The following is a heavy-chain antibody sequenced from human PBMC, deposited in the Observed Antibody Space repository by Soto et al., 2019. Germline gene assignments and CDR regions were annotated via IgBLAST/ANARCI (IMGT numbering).Heavy chain of an antibody. Sequence: ASVKVSCKASGYTFTSYGISWVRQAPGQGLEWMGWISPCNGNTNYAQKLQGRVTITADKSTSTAYMELSSLRSEDTAVYYCARDIRKQLPPYYYYYGMDVWGQGTTVTVSS. CDR3: ARDIRKQLPPYYYYYGMDV. D-gene: IGHD6-13*01. V-gene: IGHV1-18*01. J-gene: IGHJ6*02. CDR2: ISPCNGNT. CDR1: GYTFTSYG.